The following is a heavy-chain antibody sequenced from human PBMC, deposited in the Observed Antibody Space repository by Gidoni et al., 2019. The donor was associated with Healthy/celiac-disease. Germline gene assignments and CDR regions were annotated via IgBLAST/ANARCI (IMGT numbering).Heavy chain of an antibody. CDR1: GGSISSSSYY. CDR3: ARLSITMIVVAIDY. CDR2: IYYSGST. Sequence: QLQLQESGPGLVKPSETLSLTCTVPGGSISSSSYYWGWIRQPPGKGLEWIGSIYYSGSTHYNPSLKSRVTISVDTSKNQFSLKLSSVTAADTAVYYCARLSITMIVVAIDYWGQGTLVTVSS. D-gene: IGHD3-22*01. J-gene: IGHJ4*02. V-gene: IGHV4-39*01.